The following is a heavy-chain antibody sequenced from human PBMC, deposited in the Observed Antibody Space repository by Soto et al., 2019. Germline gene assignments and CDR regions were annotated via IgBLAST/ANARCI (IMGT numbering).Heavy chain of an antibody. D-gene: IGHD4-17*01. CDR3: ARLANAYGAQTRSRGDYHFEY. CDR1: GGTFSNFA. V-gene: IGHV1-69*13. J-gene: IGHJ4*02. Sequence: ASVNVSCKASGGTFSNFAISWVRQAPGQGLEWMGGIIPIFSATNYAPKFQGRVTIVADESTNTTYMELTSLRFDDTAVYFCARLANAYGAQTRSRGDYHFEYWGQGTRVTVSS. CDR2: IIPIFSAT.